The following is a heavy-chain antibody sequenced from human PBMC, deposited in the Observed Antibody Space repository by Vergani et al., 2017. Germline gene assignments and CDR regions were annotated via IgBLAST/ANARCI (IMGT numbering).Heavy chain of an antibody. Sequence: QVQLQQWGAGVVKPSGTLSLTCAVFGESFSSFYWSWIRQPPGTGLEWIGEINNDGHTNYNPSLESRVTASRDTAKNQFSLNLMSVTAADTAVYYCATGAGPCDIWGQGTLVTVSS. J-gene: IGHJ4*02. CDR2: INNDGHT. D-gene: IGHD7-27*01. CDR3: ATGAGPCDI. CDR1: GESFSSFY. V-gene: IGHV4-34*02.